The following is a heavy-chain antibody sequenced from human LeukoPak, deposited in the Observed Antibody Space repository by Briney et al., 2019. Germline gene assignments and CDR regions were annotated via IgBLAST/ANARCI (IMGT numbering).Heavy chain of an antibody. J-gene: IGHJ4*02. CDR2: INPNSGGT. V-gene: IGHV1-2*02. CDR3: VLHPYLGYCSGGSCYS. CDR1: GYTFTGYY. Sequence: ASVKVSCKASGYTFTGYYMHWVRQAPGQGLEWMGWINPNSGGTNYAQKFQGRVTMTRDTSISTAYMELGRLRSDDTAVYYCVLHPYLGYCSGGSCYSWGQGTLVTVSS. D-gene: IGHD2-15*01.